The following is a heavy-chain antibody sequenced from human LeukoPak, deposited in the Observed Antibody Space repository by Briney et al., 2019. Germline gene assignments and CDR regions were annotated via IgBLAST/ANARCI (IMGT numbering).Heavy chain of an antibody. Sequence: GRSLRLSCAASGFTFDDYAMHWVRQAPGKGLEWVSGISWNSGSIGYADSVKGRFTISRDNAKNSLYLQMSSLRVEDTAVYYCARDATLVAFDYWGQGTLVSVSS. CDR3: ARDATLVAFDY. D-gene: IGHD4/OR15-4a*01. CDR1: GFTFDDYA. V-gene: IGHV3-9*01. CDR2: ISWNSGSI. J-gene: IGHJ4*02.